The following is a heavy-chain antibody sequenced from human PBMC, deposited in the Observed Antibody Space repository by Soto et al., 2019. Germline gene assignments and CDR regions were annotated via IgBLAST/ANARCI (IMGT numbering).Heavy chain of an antibody. J-gene: IGHJ4*02. CDR1: GGTFSSYA. Sequence: GASVKVSCKASGGTFSSYAISWVRQAPGQGLEWMGGIIPIFGTANYAQKFQGRVTITADESTSTAYMELSSLRSEDTAVYYCARSYYYDSSGYPVYFDYWGQGTLVTVSS. D-gene: IGHD3-22*01. CDR3: ARSYYYDSSGYPVYFDY. CDR2: IIPIFGTA. V-gene: IGHV1-69*13.